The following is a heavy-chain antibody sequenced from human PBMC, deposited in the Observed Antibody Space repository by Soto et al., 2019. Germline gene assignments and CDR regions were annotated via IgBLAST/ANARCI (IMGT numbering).Heavy chain of an antibody. J-gene: IGHJ4*02. D-gene: IGHD3-22*01. CDR2: ISGKGDAT. V-gene: IGHV3-23*01. CDR3: VKGDYDTSYAPLDY. CDR1: GFTYANCA. Sequence: EVRLLGSGGGLVQPGGSLRLSCAVSGFTYANCAMTWVRQAPGKGLEWVSSISGKGDATQYVDSVRGRFTISRDNSKSALFLQMNDLRAEDTALYYCVKGDYDTSYAPLDYWGQGILVIVSS.